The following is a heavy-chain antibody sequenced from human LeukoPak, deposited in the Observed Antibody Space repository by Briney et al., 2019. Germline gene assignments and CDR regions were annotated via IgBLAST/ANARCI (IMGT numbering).Heavy chain of an antibody. J-gene: IGHJ4*02. Sequence: PGGSLRLSCAASGFTFSSYAIHWVRQAPGKGLEWVAVISYDGSNKYYADSVKGRFTISRDNSKNTLYLQMNSLRAEDTAVYYCARDSTAVVINDHFDYWGQGTLVTVSS. CDR3: ARDSTAVVINDHFDY. D-gene: IGHD3-22*01. V-gene: IGHV3-30-3*01. CDR2: ISYDGSNK. CDR1: GFTFSSYA.